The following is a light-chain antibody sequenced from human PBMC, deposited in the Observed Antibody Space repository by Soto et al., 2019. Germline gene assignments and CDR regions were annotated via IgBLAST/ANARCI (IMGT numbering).Light chain of an antibody. CDR3: SSYAGSNKSV. Sequence: QLVLTQPPSASGSPGQSVTISCTGTSSDVGGYNYVSWYQQHPGKAPKLMIYEVSKWPSGVPDRFSGSKSGNTASLTVSGLQPEDEADYYCSSYAGSNKSVFGTGTKLTVL. CDR2: EVS. J-gene: IGLJ1*01. CDR1: SSDVGGYNY. V-gene: IGLV2-8*01.